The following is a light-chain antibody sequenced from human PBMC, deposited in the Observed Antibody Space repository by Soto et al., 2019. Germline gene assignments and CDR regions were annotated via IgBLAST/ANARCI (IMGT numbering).Light chain of an antibody. CDR2: AAA. CDR1: QGISSY. Sequence: DIQLTQSPSFLSASVGDRVTITCRASQGISSYLAWYQQKPGKAPKLLIYAAATLQSGVPSRFSGSGSGTEFTLTISSLQAEEFATYYCQQLNSYLITFGGGTKVEIK. J-gene: IGKJ4*01. V-gene: IGKV1-9*01. CDR3: QQLNSYLIT.